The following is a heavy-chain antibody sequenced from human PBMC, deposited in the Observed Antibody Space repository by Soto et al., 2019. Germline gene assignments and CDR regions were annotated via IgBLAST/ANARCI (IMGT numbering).Heavy chain of an antibody. Sequence: EVQLLESGGGLVQPGGSLRLSCAASGFTFSSYAMSWVLQAPGKGLEWVSAISGTVGTTYYADSVKGRFTISRANSRNTLNLQMNSLSAADTAIYYCAKCFVETGGRSGWPWSFHSWGQGTLVTVSS. CDR1: GFTFSSYA. J-gene: IGHJ4*02. D-gene: IGHD6-25*01. CDR2: ISGTVGTT. CDR3: AKCFVETGGRSGWPWSFHS. V-gene: IGHV3-23*01.